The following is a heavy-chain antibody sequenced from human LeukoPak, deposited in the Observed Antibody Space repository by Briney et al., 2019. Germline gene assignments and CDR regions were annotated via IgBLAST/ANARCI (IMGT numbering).Heavy chain of an antibody. CDR3: ERSGSGIMGPRAPDV. V-gene: IGHV3-7*01. CDR1: GFTFSSYW. Sequence: PGGSLTLSCAASGFTFSSYWMSWVRQAPGKGLEWVANIKQDGSEKYYVDSVKGRFNISRDNAKNSLYLQMNSLRAEHTGVYYCERSGSGIMGPRAPDVWREGTTVSVS. D-gene: IGHD1-26*01. J-gene: IGHJ6*02. CDR2: IKQDGSEK.